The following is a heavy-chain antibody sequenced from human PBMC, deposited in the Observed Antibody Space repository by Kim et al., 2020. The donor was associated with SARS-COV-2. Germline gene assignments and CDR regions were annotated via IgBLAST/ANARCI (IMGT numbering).Heavy chain of an antibody. D-gene: IGHD3-10*01. CDR3: ARDRISDYYGSGSQLNWFDP. J-gene: IGHJ5*02. Sequence: GGSLRLSCAASGFTFSSYAMHWVRQAPGKGLEWVAVISYDGSNKYYADSVKGRFTISRDNSKNTLYLQMNSLRAEDTAVYYCARDRISDYYGSGSQLNWFDPWGQGTLVTVSS. V-gene: IGHV3-30*04. CDR2: ISYDGSNK. CDR1: GFTFSSYA.